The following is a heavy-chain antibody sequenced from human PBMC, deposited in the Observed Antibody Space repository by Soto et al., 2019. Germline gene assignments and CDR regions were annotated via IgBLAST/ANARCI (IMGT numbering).Heavy chain of an antibody. CDR2: IYYSGST. Sequence: SETLSLTCTVSGGSVSSGSYYWSWIRQPPGKGLEWIGYIYYSGSTNYNPSLKSRVTISVDTSKNQFSLKLSSVTAADTAVYYCARNPPYSYGSTWFDPWGQGTLVTVSS. J-gene: IGHJ5*02. CDR1: GGSVSSGSYY. D-gene: IGHD5-18*01. CDR3: ARNPPYSYGSTWFDP. V-gene: IGHV4-61*01.